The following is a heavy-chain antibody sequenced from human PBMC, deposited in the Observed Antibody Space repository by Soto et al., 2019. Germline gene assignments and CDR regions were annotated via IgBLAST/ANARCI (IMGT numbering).Heavy chain of an antibody. CDR1: GGTFSSYA. Sequence: SVKVSCKASGGTFSSYAISWVRQAPGQGLEWMGGIIPIFGTANYAQKFQGRVTITADESTSTAYMELSSLRSEDTAVYYCAVEYSRSYNWFDPWGQGTLVTVSS. CDR2: IIPIFGTA. V-gene: IGHV1-69*13. CDR3: AVEYSRSYNWFDP. D-gene: IGHD6-6*01. J-gene: IGHJ5*02.